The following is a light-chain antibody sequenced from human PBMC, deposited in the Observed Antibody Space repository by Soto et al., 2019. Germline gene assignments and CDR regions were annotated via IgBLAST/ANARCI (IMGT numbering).Light chain of an antibody. J-gene: IGKJ3*01. Sequence: EIVLTQSPATLSLSPGERATVSCRASQSVSGSLAWYQQKPGQAPRLLIYGTSNRATSIPARFSGSGSGTDFTLTISSLEPEDCAVYYCQHRGNWPLTFGPGTKVDIK. V-gene: IGKV3-11*01. CDR1: QSVSGS. CDR3: QHRGNWPLT. CDR2: GTS.